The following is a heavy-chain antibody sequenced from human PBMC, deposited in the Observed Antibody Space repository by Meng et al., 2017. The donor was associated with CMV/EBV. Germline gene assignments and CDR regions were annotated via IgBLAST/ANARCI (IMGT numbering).Heavy chain of an antibody. D-gene: IGHD3-3*01. CDR1: GYTFTSYG. J-gene: IGHJ6*02. CDR3: AREINSRYDFWSGYYLGRDYYYYGMDV. Sequence: ASVKVSCKASGYTFTSYGISWVRQAPGQGLEWMGWISAYNGNTNYAQKLQGRVTMTTDTSTSTAYMELRSLRSDDTAVYYCAREINSRYDFWSGYYLGRDYYYYGMDVWGQGTTVTVSS. CDR2: ISAYNGNT. V-gene: IGHV1-18*01.